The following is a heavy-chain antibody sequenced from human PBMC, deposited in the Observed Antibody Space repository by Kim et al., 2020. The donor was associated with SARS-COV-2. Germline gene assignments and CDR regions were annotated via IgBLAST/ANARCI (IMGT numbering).Heavy chain of an antibody. D-gene: IGHD3-3*01. Sequence: GGSLRLSCTASGFTFGDYAMSWFRQAPGKGLEWVGFIRSKAYGGTTEYAASVKGRFTISRDDSKSIAYLQMNSLKTEDTAVYYCTITIFGLTETDDYWGQGTLVTVSS. CDR2: IRSKAYGGTT. CDR1: GFTFGDYA. CDR3: TITIFGLTETDDY. J-gene: IGHJ4*02. V-gene: IGHV3-49*03.